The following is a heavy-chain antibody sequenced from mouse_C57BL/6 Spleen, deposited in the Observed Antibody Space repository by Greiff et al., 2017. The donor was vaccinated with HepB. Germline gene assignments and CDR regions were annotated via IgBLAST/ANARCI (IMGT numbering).Heavy chain of an antibody. CDR1: GYTFTSYW. V-gene: IGHV1-55*01. J-gene: IGHJ3*01. D-gene: IGHD1-1*01. CDR2: IYPGSGST. Sequence: QVQLQQPGAELVKPGASVKMSCKASGYTFTSYWITWVKQRPGQGLEWIGDIYPGSGSTNYNEKFKSKATLTVDTSSSTAYMQLSSLTSEDSAVYYCAREGAESYGSSQFAYWGQGTLVTVSA. CDR3: AREGAESYGSSQFAY.